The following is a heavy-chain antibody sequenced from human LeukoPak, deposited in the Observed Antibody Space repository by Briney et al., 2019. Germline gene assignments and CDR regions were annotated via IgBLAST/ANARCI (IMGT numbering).Heavy chain of an antibody. CDR2: ISSSGSTI. CDR1: GFTFSSYE. Sequence: GGSLRLSCAASGFTFSSYEMNWVRQAPGKGLEWVSYISSSGSTIYYADSVKGRFTISRDNAKNSLYLQMNSLRAEDTAVYYCARDLMVRGPPGSYWGQGTLVTVSS. D-gene: IGHD3-10*01. CDR3: ARDLMVRGPPGSY. V-gene: IGHV3-48*03. J-gene: IGHJ4*02.